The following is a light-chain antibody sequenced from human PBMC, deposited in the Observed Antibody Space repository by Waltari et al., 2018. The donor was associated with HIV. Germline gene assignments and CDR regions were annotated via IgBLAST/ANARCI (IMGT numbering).Light chain of an antibody. CDR3: QQYTSSPYT. V-gene: IGKV3-20*01. CDR1: QPVYSRY. CDR2: AAS. J-gene: IGKJ2*01. Sequence: EIVLTQSPGTLSLSPGERATLSCRASQPVYSRYLAWYQQKPGQAPRLLIYAASNRATGIPDRFSGSGSGTDFTLTISRLEPEDFAVYFCQQYTSSPYTFGQGTNLEIK.